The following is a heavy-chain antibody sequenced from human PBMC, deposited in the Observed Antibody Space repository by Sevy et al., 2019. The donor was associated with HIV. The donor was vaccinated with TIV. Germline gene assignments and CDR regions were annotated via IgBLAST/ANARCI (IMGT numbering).Heavy chain of an antibody. D-gene: IGHD4-17*01. CDR2: ISAYNGNT. Sequence: ASVKVSCKASGYTFTSYGISWVRQAPGQGLEWMGWISAYNGNTNYAQKLQGRVTMTTDTSTSTAYMELRSLRSDDTAVYYCARGSTVTTYYYYYYYYMDVWGKGTTVTVSS. CDR1: GYTFTSYG. J-gene: IGHJ6*03. CDR3: ARGSTVTTYYYYYYYYMDV. V-gene: IGHV1-18*04.